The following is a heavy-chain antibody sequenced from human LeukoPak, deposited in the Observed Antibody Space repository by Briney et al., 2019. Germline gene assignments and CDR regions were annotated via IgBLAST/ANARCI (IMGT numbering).Heavy chain of an antibody. CDR3: ARVVAGATHDAFDI. CDR1: GYTFTSYD. V-gene: IGHV1-8*01. D-gene: IGHD1-26*01. Sequence: ASVKVSCKASGYTFTSYDINWVRQANGQGLEWMGWMNPNSGNTGYIQKFQGRVTMTRNTSITTAYMELSSLRSEDTAVYYCARVVAGATHDAFDIRGQGTMVTVSS. CDR2: MNPNSGNT. J-gene: IGHJ3*02.